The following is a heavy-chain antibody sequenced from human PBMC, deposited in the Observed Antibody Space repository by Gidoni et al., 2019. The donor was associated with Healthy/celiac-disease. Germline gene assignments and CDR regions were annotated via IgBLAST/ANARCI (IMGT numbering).Heavy chain of an antibody. CDR2: IIPIFGTA. Sequence: QVQLVQSGAEVKRPGSSVKVSCKASGGTFSSYAISWVRQAPGQGLEWMGGIIPIFGTANYAQKFQGRVTITADESTSTAYMELNSLRSEDTAVYYCARGFRGAYCGGDCYSFSGMDVWGQGTTVTVSS. CDR3: ARGFRGAYCGGDCYSFSGMDV. D-gene: IGHD2-21*02. J-gene: IGHJ6*02. CDR1: GGTFSSYA. V-gene: IGHV1-69*01.